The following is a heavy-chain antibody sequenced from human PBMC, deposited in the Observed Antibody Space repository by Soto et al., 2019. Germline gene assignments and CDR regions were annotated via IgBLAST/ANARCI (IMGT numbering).Heavy chain of an antibody. V-gene: IGHV3-33*01. Sequence: QAQLVESGGGVVQPGGSLRLSCAASGYTFIYYGMHWVRQAPGKGLAWVAIIWYAGRTNYYADSVKGRFTVSRDYSKNQLYLQKNRLRVGDTAVYYCAGDDTRDPREHGIDVWVQGTTVTVSS. CDR2: IWYAGRTN. CDR1: GYTFIYYG. D-gene: IGHD1-1*01. CDR3: AGDDTRDPREHGIDV. J-gene: IGHJ6*02.